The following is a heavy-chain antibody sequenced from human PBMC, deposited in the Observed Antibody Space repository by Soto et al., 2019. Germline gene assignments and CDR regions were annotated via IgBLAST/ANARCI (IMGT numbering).Heavy chain of an antibody. Sequence: SETLSLTCAVSGGSISSGGYSWSWIRQPPGKGLEWVGYIYDSGSSYYNPSLKSRVSISLDRSKDQFSLKLSSVTAADTAVYYCARVPARLGAFDVWGQGTMVTVSS. CDR2: IYDSGSS. CDR3: ARVPARLGAFDV. J-gene: IGHJ3*01. D-gene: IGHD2-2*01. V-gene: IGHV4-30-2*01. CDR1: GGSISSGGYS.